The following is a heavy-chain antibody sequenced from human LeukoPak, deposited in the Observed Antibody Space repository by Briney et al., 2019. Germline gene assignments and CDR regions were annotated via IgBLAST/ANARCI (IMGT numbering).Heavy chain of an antibody. Sequence: ASVTVSCTASGYTFTSYYMHWVRQAPGQGLEWMGIINPSGGSTSYAQKFQGRVTMTRDTSTSTVYMELSSLRSEDTAVYYCARGLRGVRYYYGSGKAYNWFDPWGQGTLVTVSS. CDR1: GYTFTSYY. CDR2: INPSGGST. D-gene: IGHD3-10*01. CDR3: ARGLRGVRYYYGSGKAYNWFDP. V-gene: IGHV1-46*01. J-gene: IGHJ5*02.